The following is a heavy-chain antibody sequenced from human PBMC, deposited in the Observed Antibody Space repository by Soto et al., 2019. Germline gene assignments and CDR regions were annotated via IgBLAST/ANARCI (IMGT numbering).Heavy chain of an antibody. CDR1: GFTFSDYW. Sequence: EVQLVESGGGLVQPGGSLRLSCAASGFTFSDYWMNWVRRAPGKGLEWLANIKQDGTEKYYVDSVKGRFTISRDNAKNSLYLQMNSRRGEDTAVYYCALIILGRAETGQHYWGQGTLVTVSS. V-gene: IGHV3-7*01. J-gene: IGHJ4*02. D-gene: IGHD3-10*01. CDR2: IKQDGTEK. CDR3: ALIILGRAETGQHY.